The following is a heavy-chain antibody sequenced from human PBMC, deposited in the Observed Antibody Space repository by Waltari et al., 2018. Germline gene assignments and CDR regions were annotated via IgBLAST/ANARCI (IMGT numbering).Heavy chain of an antibody. D-gene: IGHD4-4*01. CDR3: ARGYYSNFFLFFDY. CDR1: GGSISSSSYY. J-gene: IGHJ4*02. Sequence: QLQLQESGPGLVKPSETLSLTCTVSGGSISSSSYYWGWIRQPPGKGLEWIGSIYYSGSTYYNPSLKSRVTISVDTSKNQFSLKLSSVTAADTAVYYCARGYYSNFFLFFDYWGQGTLVTVSS. V-gene: IGHV4-39*07. CDR2: IYYSGST.